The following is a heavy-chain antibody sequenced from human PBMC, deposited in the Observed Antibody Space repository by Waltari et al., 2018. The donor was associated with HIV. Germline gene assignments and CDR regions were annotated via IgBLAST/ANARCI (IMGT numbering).Heavy chain of an antibody. J-gene: IGHJ4*02. Sequence: QLQLQESGPGLVKPSETLYLTCTVSGCSISRSSYYWGWIRQPPGKGLEWIGSIYYSGSTYYNPSLKSRVTISVDTSKNQFSLKLSSVTAADTAVYYCARLERWLQILDYWGQGTLVTVSS. CDR1: GCSISRSSYY. V-gene: IGHV4-39*07. CDR3: ARLERWLQILDY. D-gene: IGHD5-12*01. CDR2: IYYSGST.